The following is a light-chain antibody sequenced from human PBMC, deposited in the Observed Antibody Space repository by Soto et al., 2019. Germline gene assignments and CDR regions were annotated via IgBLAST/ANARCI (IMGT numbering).Light chain of an antibody. Sequence: QSALTQPASVSGSPGQSITISCTGTSSDVGSYNLVSWYQPHPGKAPKLMIYEGSKRPSGVSNRFSGSKSGNTASLTISGLQAEDEVDYYCCSYAGSSVVVFGGGTKLTVL. CDR1: SSDVGSYNL. V-gene: IGLV2-23*01. J-gene: IGLJ2*01. CDR2: EGS. CDR3: CSYAGSSVVV.